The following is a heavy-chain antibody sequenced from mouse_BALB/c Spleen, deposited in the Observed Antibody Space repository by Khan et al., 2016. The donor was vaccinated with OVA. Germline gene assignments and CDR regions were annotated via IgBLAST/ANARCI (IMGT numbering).Heavy chain of an antibody. V-gene: IGHV1-5*01. D-gene: IGHD2-1*01. Sequence: VRLQQSGTVLARPGASVKMSCKASGYTFTNYWMHWVKQRPGQGLEWIGTIYPGNSDTNYNQQFTGKAKLTAVTSTSTAYMELSSLTNEDSAVYYCARNGFGNYEIWDYWGQGTTLTVSS. CDR1: GYTFTNYW. CDR3: ARNGFGNYEIWDY. CDR2: IYPGNSDT. J-gene: IGHJ2*01.